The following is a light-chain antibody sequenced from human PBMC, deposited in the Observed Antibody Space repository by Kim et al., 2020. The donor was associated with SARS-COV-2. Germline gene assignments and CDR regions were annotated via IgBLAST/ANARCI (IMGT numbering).Light chain of an antibody. CDR1: QIINYM. CDR2: AAS. Sequence: PGDSPPPSSSTRQIINYMLSWYQHPPGPAPRLLFDAASTRAVGVPAWFSGSGSGTEFTLTISSLHSADVAVYYCQQYDDWPPCTFGQGTKVDIK. J-gene: IGKJ1*01. V-gene: IGKV3-15*01. CDR3: QQYDDWPPCT.